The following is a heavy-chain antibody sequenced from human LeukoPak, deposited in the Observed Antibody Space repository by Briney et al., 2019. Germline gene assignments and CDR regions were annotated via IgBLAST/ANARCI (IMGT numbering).Heavy chain of an antibody. CDR3: ARHEGRAADYWFDP. CDR1: GFTFSSYG. V-gene: IGHV3-33*01. CDR2: IWYDGSNK. Sequence: GGSLRLSCAASGFTFSSYGMHWVRQAPGKGLEWVAVIWYDGSNKYYADSVKGRFTISRDNSKNTLYLQMNSLRAEDTAVYYCARHEGRAADYWFDPWGQGTLVTVSS. D-gene: IGHD6-13*01. J-gene: IGHJ5*02.